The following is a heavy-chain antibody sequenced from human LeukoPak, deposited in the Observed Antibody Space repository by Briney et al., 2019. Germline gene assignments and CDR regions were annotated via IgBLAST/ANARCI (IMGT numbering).Heavy chain of an antibody. CDR2: IDWDDDK. CDR1: GFSLSSSGMR. CDR3: ARNTDY. J-gene: IGHJ4*02. V-gene: IGHV2-70*04. D-gene: IGHD5-18*01. Sequence: ESGPTLVNPTQTLTLTCTFSGFSLSSSGMRVSWIRQPPGKALEWLARIDWDDDKFYTTSLKTRLTISKDTSKNQVVLTVTNMDPVDTATYYCARNTDYWGQGTLVTVSS.